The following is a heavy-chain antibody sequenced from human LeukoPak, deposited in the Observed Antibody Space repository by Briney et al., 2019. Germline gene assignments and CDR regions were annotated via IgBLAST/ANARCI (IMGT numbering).Heavy chain of an antibody. CDR1: GYTFTSYY. Sequence: ASVKVSCKASGYTFTSYYMHWVRQAPGQGLEWMGIINPSGGSTSYAQKFQGRVTMTRDTSTSTVYMELSSLRSEDTAVYYCARVGAVAGTYYYYYYGMDVWGQGTTVTVSS. D-gene: IGHD6-19*01. V-gene: IGHV1-46*01. CDR2: INPSGGST. CDR3: ARVGAVAGTYYYYYYGMDV. J-gene: IGHJ6*02.